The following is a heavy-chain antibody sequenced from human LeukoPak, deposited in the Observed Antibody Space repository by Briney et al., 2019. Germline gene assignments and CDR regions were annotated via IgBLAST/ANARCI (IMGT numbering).Heavy chain of an antibody. D-gene: IGHD2-21*02. J-gene: IGHJ1*01. V-gene: IGHV3-33*01. CDR3: ARQPYCGGDCYTEYFQH. CDR1: GFTFSSYG. CDR2: ICYDGSNK. Sequence: GGSLRLSCAASGFTFSSYGMHWVRQAPGKGLEWVAVICYDGSNKYYADSVKGRFTISRDNSKNTLYLQMNSLRAEDTAVYYCARQPYCGGDCYTEYFQHWGQGTLVTVSS.